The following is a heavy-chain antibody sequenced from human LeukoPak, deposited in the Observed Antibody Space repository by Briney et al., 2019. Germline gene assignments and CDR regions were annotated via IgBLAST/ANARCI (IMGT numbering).Heavy chain of an antibody. D-gene: IGHD5-12*01. Sequence: ASVKVSCKASGYTFTGYYMHWVRQAPGQGLEWMGWINPNSGGTNYAQKFQGWVTMTRDTSISTAYMELSRLRSDDTAVYYCARGSGYDHYYFDYWGQGTLSPSPQ. CDR1: GYTFTGYY. V-gene: IGHV1-2*04. CDR2: INPNSGGT. J-gene: IGHJ4*02. CDR3: ARGSGYDHYYFDY.